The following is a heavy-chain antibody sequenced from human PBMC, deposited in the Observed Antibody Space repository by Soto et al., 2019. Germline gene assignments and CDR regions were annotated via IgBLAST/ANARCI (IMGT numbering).Heavy chain of an antibody. CDR3: ATDWGIAARPLDY. Sequence: PGGSLRLSCAASGFNFSSYIMDWVRQAPGKGLEWVSFISISSNYRYYADSVKGRFTISRDNAKNSLYLQMDSLRAEDTAVYYCATDWGIAARPLDYWGRGTLVTVSS. CDR2: ISISSNYR. D-gene: IGHD6-6*01. CDR1: GFNFSSYI. J-gene: IGHJ4*02. V-gene: IGHV3-21*01.